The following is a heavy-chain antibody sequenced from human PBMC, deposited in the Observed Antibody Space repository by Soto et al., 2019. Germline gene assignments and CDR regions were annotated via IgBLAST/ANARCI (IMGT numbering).Heavy chain of an antibody. J-gene: IGHJ4*02. Sequence: QVQLVQSGAEVKKPGASVKVSCKASGYTFTSYGISWVRQAPGQGLEWMGWISAYNGNTNYAQKLQGRVTMTTDTYTSTAYMELRSLRSDDTAVYYCARVASEDIVVVVAATGPFDYWGQGTLVTVSS. CDR3: ARVASEDIVVVVAATGPFDY. D-gene: IGHD2-15*01. V-gene: IGHV1-18*01. CDR2: ISAYNGNT. CDR1: GYTFTSYG.